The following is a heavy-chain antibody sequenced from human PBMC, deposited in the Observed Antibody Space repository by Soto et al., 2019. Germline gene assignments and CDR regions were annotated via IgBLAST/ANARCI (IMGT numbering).Heavy chain of an antibody. J-gene: IGHJ4*02. CDR1: GFTLSSYA. D-gene: IGHD3-3*01. Sequence: GSLRLSCAASGFTLSSYAMSWVRQAPGKGLEWVSAISGSGGSVYYADSVKGRFGISRDTSKNTLFLQMNSLRAEDTAVYYCATGSSYDFWSTYFDFWGQGTLVTVSS. CDR2: ISGSGGSV. V-gene: IGHV3-23*01. CDR3: ATGSSYDFWSTYFDF.